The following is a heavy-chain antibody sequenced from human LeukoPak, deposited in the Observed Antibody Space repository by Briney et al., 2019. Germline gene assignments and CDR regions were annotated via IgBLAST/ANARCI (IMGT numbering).Heavy chain of an antibody. CDR1: GGSISSYY. Sequence: SETLSLTCTVSGGSISSYYWSWIRQPPGKGLEWVGYIYYSGSTNYNPSLKSRVTISVDTSKNQFSLKLSSVTAADTAVYYCARDLDYWGQGTLVTVSS. J-gene: IGHJ4*02. V-gene: IGHV4-59*01. CDR2: IYYSGST. CDR3: ARDLDY.